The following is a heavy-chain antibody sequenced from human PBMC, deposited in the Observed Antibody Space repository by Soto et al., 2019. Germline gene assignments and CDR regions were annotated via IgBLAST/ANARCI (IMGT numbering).Heavy chain of an antibody. D-gene: IGHD3-22*01. CDR1: GFTFSNAW. V-gene: IGHV3-15*01. Sequence: GGSLRLSCAASGFTFSNAWMSWVRQAPGKGLEWVGRIKSKTDGGTTDYAAPVKGRFTISRDDSKNTLFLQMNSLKTEDTAVYYCTMPLYYYDSSGSDYWGPGTLVTVSS. CDR2: IKSKTDGGTT. J-gene: IGHJ4*02. CDR3: TMPLYYYDSSGSDY.